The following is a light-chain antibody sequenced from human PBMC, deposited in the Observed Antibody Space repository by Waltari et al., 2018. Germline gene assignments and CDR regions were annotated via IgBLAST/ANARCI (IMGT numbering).Light chain of an antibody. CDR1: QSISSS. J-gene: IGKJ2*01. CDR3: QQSYITTYT. CDR2: VAS. V-gene: IGKV1-39*01. Sequence: IQMTQSPSSLSASVGDRLTITCRASQSISSSLNWYQQISGKAPKLLIYVASNLQSGVPSRFSGSGSGTDFSLTISSLQPEDFATYYCQQSYITTYTFGQGTKLESK.